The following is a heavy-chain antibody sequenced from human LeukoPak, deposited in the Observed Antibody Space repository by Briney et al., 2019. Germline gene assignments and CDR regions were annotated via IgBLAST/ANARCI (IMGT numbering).Heavy chain of an antibody. J-gene: IGHJ5*02. CDR3: ARVVVVTAEWFDP. D-gene: IGHD2-21*02. Sequence: SETLSLTCTVSGGSISSSSYYWGWIRQPPGKGLEWIGSIYYSGSTYYNPSLKSRVTISVDTSKNQFSLKLSSVTAADTAVYYCARVVVVTAEWFDPWGQGTLVTVSS. CDR2: IYYSGST. V-gene: IGHV4-39*07. CDR1: GGSISSSSYY.